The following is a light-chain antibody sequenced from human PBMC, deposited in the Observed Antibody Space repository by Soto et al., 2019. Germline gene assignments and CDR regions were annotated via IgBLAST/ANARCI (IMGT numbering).Light chain of an antibody. J-gene: IGKJ1*01. CDR2: GAS. Sequence: RASPGTLSLSPGERATLSCRASQSVSNNYLAWYQQKPGQAPRLLIYGASNRATGIPDRFSGSGSGTDFTLTISRLEPEDFAVYYCQQYGSSGTFGQGTKVDIK. CDR1: QSVSNNY. CDR3: QQYGSSGT. V-gene: IGKV3-20*01.